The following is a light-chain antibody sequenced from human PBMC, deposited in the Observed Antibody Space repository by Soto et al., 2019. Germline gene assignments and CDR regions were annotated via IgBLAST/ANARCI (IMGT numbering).Light chain of an antibody. J-gene: IGKJ1*01. CDR2: GAS. CDR1: HSVSSTY. V-gene: IGKV3-20*01. Sequence: EIVLTQSPGTLSLSPGERATLSCRASHSVSSTYLAWYQQKPGQAPRLLIYGASSRATGITDRFSGSGSGTDFTLTISRLEPEDFAVYYCQQYGSSPPWTFGQGTKVEIK. CDR3: QQYGSSPPWT.